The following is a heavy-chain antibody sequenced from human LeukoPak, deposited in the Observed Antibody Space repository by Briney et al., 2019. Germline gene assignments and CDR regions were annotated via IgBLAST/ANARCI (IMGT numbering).Heavy chain of an antibody. Sequence: PSETLSLTCTVSGGSISSYYWSWIRQPPGKGLEWIGYIYDSGSTNYNPSLKSRVTISVDTSKNQFSLKVSSVTAADTAIYYCARDRWTYMGYQYGMDVWGQGTTVTVSS. V-gene: IGHV4-59*01. D-gene: IGHD3/OR15-3a*01. CDR2: IYDSGST. CDR3: ARDRWTYMGYQYGMDV. J-gene: IGHJ6*02. CDR1: GGSISSYY.